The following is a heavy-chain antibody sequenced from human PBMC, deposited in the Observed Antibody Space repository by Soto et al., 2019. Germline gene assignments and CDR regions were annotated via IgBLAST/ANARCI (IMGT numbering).Heavy chain of an antibody. V-gene: IGHV3-74*01. Sequence: VQPVESGGGLVQPGESLRLSCAASGFTFSSYWMHWVRQAPGKGLVWVSRINSDGSSTSYAGSVKGRFTISRDNAKNTLYLQMNSLRAEDTAVYYCVRTSLVVAAATREDYWGQGTLVTVSS. CDR3: VRTSLVVAAATREDY. D-gene: IGHD2-15*01. J-gene: IGHJ4*02. CDR1: GFTFSSYW. CDR2: INSDGSST.